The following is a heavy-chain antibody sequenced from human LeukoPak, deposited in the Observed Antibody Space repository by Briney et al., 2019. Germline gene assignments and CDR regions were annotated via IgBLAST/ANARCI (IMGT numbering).Heavy chain of an antibody. CDR3: AIIAAAGTLPTDY. V-gene: IGHV1-8*01. Sequence: ASVKVFCKASGYTFTSYDINWVRQATGQGLEWMGWMNPNSGNTGYAQKFQGRVTMTRNTSISTAYMELSSLRSEDTAVYYCAIIAAAGTLPTDYWGQGTLVTVSS. CDR1: GYTFTSYD. D-gene: IGHD6-13*01. CDR2: MNPNSGNT. J-gene: IGHJ4*02.